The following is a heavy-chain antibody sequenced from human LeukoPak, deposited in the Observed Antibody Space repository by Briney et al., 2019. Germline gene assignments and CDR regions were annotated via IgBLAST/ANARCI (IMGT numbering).Heavy chain of an antibody. CDR3: ATAMVTNLLDY. CDR2: IIPILGIA. V-gene: IGHV1-69*04. J-gene: IGHJ4*02. Sequence: SVKVSCKASGGTFSSYAISWVRQAPGQGLEWMGRIIPILGIANYAQKFQGRVTITADKSTSTAYMEPSSLRSEDTAVYYCATAMVTNLLDYWGQGTLVTVSS. CDR1: GGTFSSYA. D-gene: IGHD5-18*01.